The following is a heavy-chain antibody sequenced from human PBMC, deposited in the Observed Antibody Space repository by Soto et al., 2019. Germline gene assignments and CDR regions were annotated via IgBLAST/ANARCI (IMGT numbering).Heavy chain of an antibody. Sequence: PSETLSLTCTVSGGSISSYYWSWIRQPPGKGLEWIGYIYYSGSTNYNPSLKSRVTISVDTSKNQFSLKLSSVTAADTAVYYCARSYSYGFPGFDYWGQGTLVTVSS. CDR1: GGSISSYY. CDR3: ARSYSYGFPGFDY. J-gene: IGHJ4*02. V-gene: IGHV4-59*01. D-gene: IGHD5-18*01. CDR2: IYYSGST.